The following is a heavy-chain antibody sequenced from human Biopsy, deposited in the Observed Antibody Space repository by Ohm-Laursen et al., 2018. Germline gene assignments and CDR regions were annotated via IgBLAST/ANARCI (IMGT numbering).Heavy chain of an antibody. J-gene: IGHJ6*02. CDR2: VSYSGNA. CDR3: ARDGGHSGWYEGGMDV. CDR1: GGAITSYY. V-gene: IGHV4-59*01. D-gene: IGHD6-19*01. Sequence: GTLSLTCTVSGGAITSYYWSWTRQPPPPALDWIGYVSYSGNADYNPSLKSRVTISLDKSTNQLSLKLRSVTAADTAVYYCARDGGHSGWYEGGMDVWGQGTTVTVSS.